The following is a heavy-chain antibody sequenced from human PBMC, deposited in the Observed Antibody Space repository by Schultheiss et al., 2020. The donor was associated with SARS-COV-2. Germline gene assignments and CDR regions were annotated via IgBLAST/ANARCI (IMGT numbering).Heavy chain of an antibody. CDR2: IYYSGST. D-gene: IGHD4-17*01. CDR1: GGSISSGGYY. CDR3: AREGDYGDYAGENYYYGMDV. J-gene: IGHJ6*02. Sequence: SETLSLTCTVSGGSISSGGYYWSWIRQHPGKGLEWIGYIYYSGSTYYNPSLKSRVTISVDTSKNQFSLKLSSVTAADTAVYYCAREGDYGDYAGENYYYGMDVWGQGTTVTVSS. V-gene: IGHV4-30-4*08.